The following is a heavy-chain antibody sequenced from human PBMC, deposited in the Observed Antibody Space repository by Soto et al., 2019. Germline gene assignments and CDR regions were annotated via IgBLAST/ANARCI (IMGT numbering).Heavy chain of an antibody. CDR3: AILLSPVHGHHLYNWFDP. CDR2: INAGNGNT. J-gene: IGHJ5*02. D-gene: IGHD1-1*01. Sequence: PSGKVSCKASACTFTSYAMHWVRQAPGQRLEWMGWINAGNGNTKYSQKFQGRITMTEDTSTDTAYMKLTSLRSEDTAIYYCAILLSPVHGHHLYNWFDPWGQGTLVTVSS. CDR1: ACTFTSYA. V-gene: IGHV1-3*01.